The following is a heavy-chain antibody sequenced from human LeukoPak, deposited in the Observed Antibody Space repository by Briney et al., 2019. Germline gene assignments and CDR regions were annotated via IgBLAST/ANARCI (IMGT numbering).Heavy chain of an antibody. D-gene: IGHD3-22*01. Sequence: GGSLTLSCAASGFIFSSYSLNWVRQAPGKGLEWVSSISSSSTYIYYADSVKGRFTISRDNAKNSLYLQMNSVTAEDTAVYYCARALADSFDYWGQGTLVTVSS. V-gene: IGHV3-21*01. CDR3: ARALADSFDY. CDR2: ISSSSTYI. J-gene: IGHJ4*02. CDR1: GFIFSSYS.